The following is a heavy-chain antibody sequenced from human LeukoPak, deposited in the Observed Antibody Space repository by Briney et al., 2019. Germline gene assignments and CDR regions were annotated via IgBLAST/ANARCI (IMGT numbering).Heavy chain of an antibody. CDR2: IIPIFDTA. D-gene: IGHD5-18*01. J-gene: IGHJ5*02. CDR3: ARDLDTEGSGWFDP. CDR1: GGTSSSYA. V-gene: IGHV1-69*13. Sequence: TVKVSCKASGGTSSSYAISWVRQAPGQGLEWMGGIIPIFDTANYAQRFQGRVTITADESTSTAYMELSSLRSEDTAVYYCARDLDTEGSGWFDPWGQGTLVTVSS.